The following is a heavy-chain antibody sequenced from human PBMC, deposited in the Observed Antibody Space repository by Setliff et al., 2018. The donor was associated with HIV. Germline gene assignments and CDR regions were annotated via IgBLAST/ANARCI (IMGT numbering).Heavy chain of an antibody. Sequence: GGSLRLSCAASRFTFSSYTMHWVRQAPGKGLEWVANIKEDGSETYFVDSLKGRFTASRDNARNSLYLQMNSLRAEDTAVYYCASVLFNRKGWHWGRWGQGTLVTVSS. CDR2: IKEDGSET. J-gene: IGHJ4*02. CDR1: RFTFSSYT. V-gene: IGHV3-7*03. CDR3: ASVLFNRKGWHWGR. D-gene: IGHD7-27*01.